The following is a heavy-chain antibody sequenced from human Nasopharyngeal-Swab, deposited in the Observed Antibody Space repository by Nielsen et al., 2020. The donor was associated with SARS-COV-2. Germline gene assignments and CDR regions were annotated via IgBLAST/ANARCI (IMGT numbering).Heavy chain of an antibody. V-gene: IGHV3-30*18. J-gene: IGHJ6*03. D-gene: IGHD6-13*01. CDR3: AKDAAARLPPFYYYYMDV. CDR2: ISYDGSDK. Sequence: GKSLKISCAASGFTFSTYGMHWVRQAPGKGLEWVAVISYDGSDKYYADSVKGRFTISRDNSKNTLYLLMHSLRAEDTAVYYCAKDAAARLPPFYYYYMDVWGKGTTVTVSS. CDR1: GFTFSTYG.